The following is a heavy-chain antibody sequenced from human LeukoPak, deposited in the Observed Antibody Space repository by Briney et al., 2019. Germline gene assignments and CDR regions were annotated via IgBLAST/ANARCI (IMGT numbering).Heavy chain of an antibody. J-gene: IGHJ5*02. D-gene: IGHD3-3*01. V-gene: IGHV1-8*02. Sequence: ASVKVSCKASCYTFTSYGISWVRQAAGQGREWMGWMNPNSGNTGYSQKFQGGVTMTRNPSISTAYMELSSLRSEDPAVYYCARGLSYYDFWSGYYTCWFDPWGQGTLVTVSS. CDR2: MNPNSGNT. CDR1: CYTFTSYG. CDR3: ARGLSYYDFWSGYYTCWFDP.